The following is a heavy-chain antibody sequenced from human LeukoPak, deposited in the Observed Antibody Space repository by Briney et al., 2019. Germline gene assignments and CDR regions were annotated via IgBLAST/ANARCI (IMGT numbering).Heavy chain of an antibody. CDR2: IYYSGST. D-gene: IGHD3-10*01. CDR3: AGDRITMVRARSFYGMDV. J-gene: IGHJ6*02. CDR1: GGSISSGGYY. V-gene: IGHV4-31*03. Sequence: SETLSLTCTVSGGSISSGGYYWSWIRQHPGKGLEWIGYIYYSGSTYYNPSLKSRVTISVDTSKNQFSLKLSSVTAADTAVYYCAGDRITMVRARSFYGMDVWGQGTTVTVSS.